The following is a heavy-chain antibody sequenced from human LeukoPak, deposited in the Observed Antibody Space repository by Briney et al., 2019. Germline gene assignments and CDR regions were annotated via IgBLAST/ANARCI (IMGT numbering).Heavy chain of an antibody. CDR2: IKSEGEGATT. Sequence: GSLRLSCVSSGFPIGTAWMSWVRQAPGKGLEWLGHIKSEGEGATTDYAAPAKGRFAISRDDSKNMIYLQMSSLKIDDTAIYYCIAHFPYFYGFDVWGKGTTVTVSS. D-gene: IGHD3-3*02. CDR3: IAHFPYFYGFDV. J-gene: IGHJ6*04. CDR1: GFPIGTAW. V-gene: IGHV3-15*01.